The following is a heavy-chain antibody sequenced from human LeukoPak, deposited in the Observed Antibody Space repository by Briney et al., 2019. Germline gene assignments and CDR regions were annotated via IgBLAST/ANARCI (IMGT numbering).Heavy chain of an antibody. Sequence: GASVKVSCKASGYTFTGYYMHWVRQAPGQGLEWMGWINPNSGGTNYARKFQGWVTMTRDTSISTAYMELSRLRSDDTAVYYCARADIRVGGPYYGMDVWGKGTTVTVSS. J-gene: IGHJ6*04. CDR1: GYTFTGYY. V-gene: IGHV1-2*04. CDR3: ARADIRVGGPYYGMDV. CDR2: INPNSGGT. D-gene: IGHD2-15*01.